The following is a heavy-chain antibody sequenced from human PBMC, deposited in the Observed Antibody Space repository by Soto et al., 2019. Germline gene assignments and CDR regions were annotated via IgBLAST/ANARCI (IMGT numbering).Heavy chain of an antibody. CDR1: GFTFSDYY. J-gene: IGHJ4*02. CDR2: ISSSSSYT. Sequence: GGSLRLSCAASGFTFSDYYMSWIRQAPGKGLEWVSYISSSSSYTNYADSVKGRFTISRDNAKNSLYLQMNSLRAEDTAVYYCARAMDDSSGYYFDYWGQGALVNVSS. D-gene: IGHD3-22*01. V-gene: IGHV3-11*05. CDR3: ARAMDDSSGYYFDY.